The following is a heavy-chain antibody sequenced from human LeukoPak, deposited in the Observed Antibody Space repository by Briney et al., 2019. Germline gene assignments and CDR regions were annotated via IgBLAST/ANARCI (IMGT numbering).Heavy chain of an antibody. V-gene: IGHV4-61*02. CDR1: GGSISSGSYY. J-gene: IGHJ6*03. D-gene: IGHD2-2*01. CDR3: ARLSRDYYYMDV. Sequence: SQTLSLTCTVSGGSISSGSYYWSWTRQPAGKGLEWIGRIYTSGSTNYNPSLKSRVTISVDTSKNQFSLKLSSVTAADTAVYYCARLSRDYYYMDVWGKGTTVTVSS. CDR2: IYTSGST.